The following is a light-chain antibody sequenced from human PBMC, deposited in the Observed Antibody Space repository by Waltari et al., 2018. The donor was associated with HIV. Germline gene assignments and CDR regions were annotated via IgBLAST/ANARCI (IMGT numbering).Light chain of an antibody. Sequence: QSALTQPASVSGSPGQSTTISCTGTSSDLGGSNYVSWYQQHPGKAPKLMIYDVTNRPSGVSNRFSGSKSGNTASLTISGLQVEDEADYYCSSYTSSSTWVFGGGTKLTVL. V-gene: IGLV2-14*03. J-gene: IGLJ3*02. CDR1: SSDLGGSNY. CDR3: SSYTSSSTWV. CDR2: DVT.